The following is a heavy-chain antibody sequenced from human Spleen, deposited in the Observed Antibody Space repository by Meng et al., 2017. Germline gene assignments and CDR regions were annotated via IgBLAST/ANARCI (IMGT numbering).Heavy chain of an antibody. V-gene: IGHV4-34*01. Sequence: GSLRLSCAVNGGSFSDYYWYWIRQPPGKGLEWLGEINHRGSTNYNPSLKSRVTISVDTSKNQFSLKLRSVTAADTAIYYCARSLLTGAYWGQGTLVTVSS. CDR1: GGSFSDYY. J-gene: IGHJ4*02. CDR2: INHRGST. CDR3: ARSLLTGAY. D-gene: IGHD3-9*01.